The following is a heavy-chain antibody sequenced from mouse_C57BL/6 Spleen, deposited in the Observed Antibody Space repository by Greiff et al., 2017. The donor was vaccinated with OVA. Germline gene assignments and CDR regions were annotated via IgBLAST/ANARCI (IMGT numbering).Heavy chain of an antibody. Sequence: QVQLQQPGAELVKPGASVKMSCKASGYTFTSYWITWVKQRPGQGLEWIGDIYPGSGSTNYNEKFKSKATLTVDTSSSTAYMQRSSLTSEDSSVYYCAIYYSNLYYYAMDYWGQGTSVTVSS. D-gene: IGHD2-5*01. CDR2: IYPGSGST. CDR1: GYTFTSYW. J-gene: IGHJ4*01. CDR3: AIYYSNLYYYAMDY. V-gene: IGHV1-55*01.